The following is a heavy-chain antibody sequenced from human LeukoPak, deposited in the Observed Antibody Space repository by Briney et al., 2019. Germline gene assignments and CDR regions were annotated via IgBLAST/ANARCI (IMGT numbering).Heavy chain of an antibody. Sequence: PGGSLRLSCAASGFTFSSYWMSWVRQAPGKGLEWVANIKQDGSEKYYVDSVKGRFTISRDNAKNSLYLQMDSLRAEDTAVYYCARNGPTGCFYYWGQGTLVTVSS. CDR3: ARNGPTGCFYY. V-gene: IGHV3-7*01. CDR1: GFTFSSYW. D-gene: IGHD1-14*01. J-gene: IGHJ4*02. CDR2: IKQDGSEK.